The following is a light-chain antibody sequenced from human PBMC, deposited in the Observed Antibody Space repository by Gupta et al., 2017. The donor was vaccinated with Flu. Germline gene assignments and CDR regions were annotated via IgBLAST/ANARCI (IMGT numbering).Light chain of an antibody. CDR2: LNSDGSH. Sequence: SVKLTCTLSSGHSSYAIAWHQKQPEKGRRYLMMLNSDGSHSKGDGIPERLSCPRCGAESYTTISSLQSDEEAYYYYPNCDTGGVLGGGTKLTVL. CDR1: SGHSSYA. CDR3: PNCDTGGV. J-gene: IGLJ3*02. V-gene: IGLV4-69*01.